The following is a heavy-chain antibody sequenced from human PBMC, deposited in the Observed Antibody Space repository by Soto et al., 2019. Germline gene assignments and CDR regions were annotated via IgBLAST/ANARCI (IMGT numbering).Heavy chain of an antibody. J-gene: IGHJ4*02. CDR2: IWHDGSEE. CDR3: ARDGGHCTRPTCYSGFES. CDR1: GFTFNNHG. V-gene: IGHV3-33*01. Sequence: QGHLLQSGGGVVRPGRSLTLSCEASGFTFNNHGAHWVRQAPGKWLEWVAVIWHDGSEEYYADSVKGRFTISRDNFKNTLSLRMNSLTVEDTALYYCARDGGHCTRPTCYSGFESWGQGSLVTVSS. D-gene: IGHD2-8*01.